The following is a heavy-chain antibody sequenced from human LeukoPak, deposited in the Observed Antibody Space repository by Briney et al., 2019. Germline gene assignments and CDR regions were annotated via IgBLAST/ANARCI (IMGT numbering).Heavy chain of an antibody. CDR3: ATGANWGSLAFDY. CDR2: ICWNSGSI. CDR1: GFTFDDYA. J-gene: IGHJ4*02. V-gene: IGHV3-9*01. Sequence: PGGSLRLSCAASGFTFDDYAMHWVRQAPGKGLEWVSGICWNSGSIGYADSVKGRFTISRGNAKNSLYLQMNSLRAEDTALYYCATGANWGSLAFDYWGQGTLVTVSS. D-gene: IGHD7-27*01.